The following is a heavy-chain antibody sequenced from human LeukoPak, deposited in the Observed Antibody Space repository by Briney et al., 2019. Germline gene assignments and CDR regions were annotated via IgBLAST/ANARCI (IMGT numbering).Heavy chain of an antibody. Sequence: SETLSLTCTVSGGSISSYYWSWIRQPPGKGLEWIGYIYYSGSTNYNPSLKSRVTISVDTSKNQFSLKLSSVTAADTAVCYCARTYSSSSLVGYYYYGMDVWGQGTTVTVSS. D-gene: IGHD6-6*01. CDR3: ARTYSSSSLVGYYYYGMDV. J-gene: IGHJ6*02. CDR2: IYYSGST. V-gene: IGHV4-59*01. CDR1: GGSISSYY.